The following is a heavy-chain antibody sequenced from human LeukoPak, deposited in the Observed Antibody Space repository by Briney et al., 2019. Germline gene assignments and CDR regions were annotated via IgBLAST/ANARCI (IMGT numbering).Heavy chain of an antibody. V-gene: IGHV4-59*01. CDR2: IYYSGST. CDR1: GGSMSNYY. J-gene: IGHJ6*02. Sequence: SETLSLTCTVSGGSMSNYYWSWIRQLPGKGLEWIGFIYYSGSTNQNPSLRSRATISLDTSKNQFSLRLSSVTAADTAVYYCARDGARLTGTYGMDVWGHGTTVTVSS. CDR3: ARDGARLTGTYGMDV. D-gene: IGHD4-17*01.